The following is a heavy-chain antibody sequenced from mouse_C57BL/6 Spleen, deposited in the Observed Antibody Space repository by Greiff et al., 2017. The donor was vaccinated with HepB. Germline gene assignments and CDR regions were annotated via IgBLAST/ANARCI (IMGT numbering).Heavy chain of an antibody. J-gene: IGHJ1*03. Sequence: EVKLMESGGGLVKPGGSLKLSCAASGFTFSSYTMSWVRQTPEKRLEWVATISGGGGNTYYPDSVKGRFTISRDNAKNTLYLQMSSLRSEDTALYYCARPYSNYGYFDVWGTGTTVTVSS. D-gene: IGHD2-5*01. CDR1: GFTFSSYT. CDR3: ARPYSNYGYFDV. V-gene: IGHV5-9*01. CDR2: ISGGGGNT.